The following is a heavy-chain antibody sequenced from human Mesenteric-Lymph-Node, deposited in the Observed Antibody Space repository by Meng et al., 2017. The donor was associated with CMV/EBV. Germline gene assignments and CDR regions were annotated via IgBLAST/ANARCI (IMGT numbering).Heavy chain of an antibody. Sequence: SVKVSCKASGGTFSSYAISWVRQAPGQGLEWMGGIIPIFGTANYAQKFQGRVTITTDESTSTAYMELSSLRSEDTAVYYCATVGYCSSTSCYTPSYVDYWGQGTLVTVSS. D-gene: IGHD2-2*02. CDR1: GGTFSSYA. J-gene: IGHJ4*02. V-gene: IGHV1-69*05. CDR2: IIPIFGTA. CDR3: ATVGYCSSTSCYTPSYVDY.